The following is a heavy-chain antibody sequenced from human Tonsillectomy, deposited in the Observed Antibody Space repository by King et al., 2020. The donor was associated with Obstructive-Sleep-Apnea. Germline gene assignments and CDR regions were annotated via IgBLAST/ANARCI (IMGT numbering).Heavy chain of an antibody. CDR2: IHTSGST. J-gene: IGHJ4*02. CDR1: GGSISSYY. V-gene: IGHV4-4*07. Sequence: QVQLQESGPGLVKPSETLSLTCTVSGGSISSYYWNWIRQSAGKGMEWIGRIHTSGSTNYNPSLKSRVTMSVDTSKKQFSLKLNSVTAADTAVYYCASWKVRGVIQEYWGQGTLVTVSS. CDR3: ASWKVRGVIQEY. D-gene: IGHD3-10*01.